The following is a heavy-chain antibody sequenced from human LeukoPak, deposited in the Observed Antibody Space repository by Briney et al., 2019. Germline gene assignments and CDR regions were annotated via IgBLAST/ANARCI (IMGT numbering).Heavy chain of an antibody. Sequence: GGSLRLSCAASGFTFSNNALSWVRQAPGKGLEWVSVISGSGGSTYYADSVKGRFTISRDNSKNTLYLQMNSLRAEDTAVYYCARESSGYDFDYWGQGTLVTVSS. CDR2: ISGSGGST. V-gene: IGHV3-23*01. CDR1: GFTFSNNA. CDR3: ARESSGYDFDY. D-gene: IGHD5-12*01. J-gene: IGHJ4*02.